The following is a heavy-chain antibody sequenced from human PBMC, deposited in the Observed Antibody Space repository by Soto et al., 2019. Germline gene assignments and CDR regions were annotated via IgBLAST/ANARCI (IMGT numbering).Heavy chain of an antibody. CDR2: IDPSGGST. J-gene: IGHJ4*02. D-gene: IGHD6-19*01. CDR1: GFILTSYY. Sequence: ASVKVSCKASGFILTSYYMHWVRQAPGQGLEWMGIIDPSGGSTTDAQKFQGRITMTRDTSTSTVYMELSSLRSEDTAVYYCARTEQWQVDPFDYWGQGTLVTVSS. CDR3: ARTEQWQVDPFDY. V-gene: IGHV1-46*01.